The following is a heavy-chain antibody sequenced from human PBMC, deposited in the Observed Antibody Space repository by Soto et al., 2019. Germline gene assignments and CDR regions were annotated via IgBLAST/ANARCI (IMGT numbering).Heavy chain of an antibody. D-gene: IGHD3-10*01. V-gene: IGHV3-23*01. Sequence: VGSLRLSCAASGFSFIKYAMSWVRQAPGKGLEWVSGLSGSGGSTSSADSVKGRFAISRDNSRNTLYLQMNSLRDGDAAIYYCARGFSAGKGSPPDYWGQGTLVTVSS. CDR2: LSGSGGST. J-gene: IGHJ4*02. CDR3: ARGFSAGKGSPPDY. CDR1: GFSFIKYA.